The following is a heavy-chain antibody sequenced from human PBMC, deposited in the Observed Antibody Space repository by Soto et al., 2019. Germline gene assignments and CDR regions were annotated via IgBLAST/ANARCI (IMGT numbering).Heavy chain of an antibody. CDR2: IYSTYGRSRT. J-gene: IGHJ3*01. CDR1: GFSVRATH. V-gene: IGHV3-66*01. CDR3: ARADRSAFEV. Sequence: EEQLVEAVGGLVQLGGSLRLSCAASGFSVRATHMSWVRQAPGAGLEWVSTIYSTYGRSRTGYADSVEGRFTISRDNSQNTMSLQMNTLRAEDTAGYYCARADRSAFEVWGPGAMVIVSS.